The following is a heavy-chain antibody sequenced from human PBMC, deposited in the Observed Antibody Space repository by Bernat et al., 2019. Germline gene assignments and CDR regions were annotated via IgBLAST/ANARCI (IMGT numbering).Heavy chain of an antibody. V-gene: IGHV3-33*01. D-gene: IGHD2-21*02. Sequence: QVQLVESGGGVVQPGRSLRLSCAASGFTFSSYGMHWVRQAPGKGLEWVAVIWYDGSNKYYADAVKGRFTISRDNSKNTLYLQMNSLRAEDTAVYYCARDPGPEVTNDAFDICGQGTMVTVSS. J-gene: IGHJ3*02. CDR3: ARDPGPEVTNDAFDI. CDR2: IWYDGSNK. CDR1: GFTFSSYG.